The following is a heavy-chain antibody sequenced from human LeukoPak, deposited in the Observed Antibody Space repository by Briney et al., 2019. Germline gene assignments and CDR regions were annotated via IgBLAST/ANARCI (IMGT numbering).Heavy chain of an antibody. CDR3: TTDRYGDTYYYYGMDV. Sequence: GGSLRLSCAASGFTFSNAWMSWVRQAPGKGLEWVGRIKSKTDGGTTDYAAPAKGRFTISRDDSKNTLYLQMNSLKTEDTAVYYCTTDRYGDTYYYYGMDVWGQGTTVTVSS. CDR2: IKSKTDGGTT. D-gene: IGHD4-17*01. CDR1: GFTFSNAW. V-gene: IGHV3-15*01. J-gene: IGHJ6*02.